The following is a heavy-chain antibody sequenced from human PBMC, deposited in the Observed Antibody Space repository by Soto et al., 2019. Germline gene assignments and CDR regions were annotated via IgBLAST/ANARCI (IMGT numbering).Heavy chain of an antibody. CDR1: GFTVSSNY. Sequence: GGSLRLSCAASGFTVSSNYMSWVRQAPGKGLEWVSVIYSGGSTYYADSVKGRFTISRDNSKNTLYLQMNSLRAEDTAVYYCAGAIYCSSTSSYTGAFDIWGQGTMVTVSS. V-gene: IGHV3-53*01. D-gene: IGHD2-2*02. CDR3: AGAIYCSSTSSYTGAFDI. CDR2: IYSGGST. J-gene: IGHJ3*02.